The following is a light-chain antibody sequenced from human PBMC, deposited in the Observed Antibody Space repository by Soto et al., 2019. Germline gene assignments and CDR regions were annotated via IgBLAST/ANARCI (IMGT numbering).Light chain of an antibody. V-gene: IGKV1-12*01. CDR2: AAS. Sequence: DIQMTQSPSSVSASVGDRVTISCRASQGISNYLAWYQQKPGKAPKLLISAASSLQSGVPPRFSGSGSGTDFTLTITNLQPEDFVTYYCQQANSFPRTFGQGTKVEIK. CDR3: QQANSFPRT. J-gene: IGKJ1*01. CDR1: QGISNY.